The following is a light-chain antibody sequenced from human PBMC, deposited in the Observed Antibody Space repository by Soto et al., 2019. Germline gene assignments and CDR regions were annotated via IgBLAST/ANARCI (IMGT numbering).Light chain of an antibody. V-gene: IGKV3-15*01. CDR1: QSFSISY. CDR3: QQYNNWPRT. J-gene: IGKJ1*01. CDR2: GAS. Sequence: EIVLTQSPGTLSLSPGERATLSCRASQSFSISYLASYQQIPGQAPRLLIYGASTRATGIPAKFSGSGSGTEFTLIISSLQSEDFAVYYCQQYNNWPRTFGQGTKVDIK.